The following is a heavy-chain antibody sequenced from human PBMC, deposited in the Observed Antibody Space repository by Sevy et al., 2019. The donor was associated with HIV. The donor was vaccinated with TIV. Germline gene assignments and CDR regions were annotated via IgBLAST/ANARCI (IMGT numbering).Heavy chain of an antibody. D-gene: IGHD3-16*01. Sequence: GGSLRLSCAASGFTFSANWMNWVRQAPGKGLEWVANIKGDGSDKHYVDSVEGRFTLSRDNAKNLLHLQMNSQRVEDTDVYYGAHETFGRFESWGQGTLVTVSS. CDR1: GFTFSANW. CDR3: AHETFGRFES. V-gene: IGHV3-7*01. J-gene: IGHJ4*02. CDR2: IKGDGSDK.